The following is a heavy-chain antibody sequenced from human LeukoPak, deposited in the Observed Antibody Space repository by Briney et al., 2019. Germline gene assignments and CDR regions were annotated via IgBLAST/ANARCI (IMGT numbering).Heavy chain of an antibody. CDR1: GGSISSGSYY. D-gene: IGHD3-10*01. Sequence: SETLSLTCTVSGGSISSGSYYWSWIRQPAGKGLELIGRIFGSGSTSYNRSRKSRVIISLDMSKNQFSLKLRSVTAADTAVYYCARDVYYYDSGSYYPYKYFDPWGQGTLVTVSS. V-gene: IGHV4-61*02. J-gene: IGHJ5*02. CDR2: IFGSGST. CDR3: ARDVYYYDSGSYYPYKYFDP.